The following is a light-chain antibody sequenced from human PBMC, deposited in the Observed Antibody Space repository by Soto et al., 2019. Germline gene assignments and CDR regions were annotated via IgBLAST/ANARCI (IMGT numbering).Light chain of an antibody. CDR1: QSVSSSY. CDR3: QQYSSLPHT. CDR2: GAS. V-gene: IGKV3-20*01. J-gene: IGKJ2*01. Sequence: EIVLTQSPGTLSLSPGERATLSCRASQSVSSSYLAWYQQKPGQAPRLLIYGASSRATGIPDRFSGSGSGTDFTLTISRLEPEDFVVYYCQQYSSLPHTFGQGTKVDIK.